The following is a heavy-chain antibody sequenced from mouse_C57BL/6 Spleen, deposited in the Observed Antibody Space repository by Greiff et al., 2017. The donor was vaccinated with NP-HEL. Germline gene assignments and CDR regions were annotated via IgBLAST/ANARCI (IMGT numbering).Heavy chain of an antibody. CDR1: GFTFSDYG. CDR3: AKEGYYPYYYAMDY. D-gene: IGHD2-1*01. J-gene: IGHJ4*01. V-gene: IGHV5-17*01. Sequence: EVKLMESGGGLVKPGGSLKLSCAASGFTFSDYGMHWVRQAPEKGLEWVAYISSGSSTIYYADTVKGRFTISRDNAKNTLFLQMTSLRSEDTAMYYCAKEGYYPYYYAMDYWGQGTSVTVSS. CDR2: ISSGSSTI.